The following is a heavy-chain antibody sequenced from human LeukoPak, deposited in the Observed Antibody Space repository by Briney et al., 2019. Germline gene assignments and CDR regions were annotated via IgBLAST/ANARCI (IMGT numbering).Heavy chain of an antibody. D-gene: IGHD6-6*01. V-gene: IGHV4-59*01. CDR1: GGSISAYY. J-gene: IGHJ4*02. Sequence: SETLSLTCTVSGGSISAYYWSWIRQPPGKGLEWIAYIYHSGSTNYNPSLQSRVTISVDTSKNQFSLKLSSVTAADTAVYYCARDRGYSSSTRVYYFDYWGQGTLVTVSS. CDR2: IYHSGST. CDR3: ARDRGYSSSTRVYYFDY.